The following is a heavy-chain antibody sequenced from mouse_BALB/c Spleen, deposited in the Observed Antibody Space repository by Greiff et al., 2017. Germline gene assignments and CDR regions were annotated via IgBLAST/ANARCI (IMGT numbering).Heavy chain of an antibody. CDR3: KLGRYAIDD. CDR2: IHDSGST. V-gene: IGHV3-1*02. CDR1: GYTITSGYS. J-gene: IGHJ4*01. D-gene: IGHD3-1*01. Sequence: EVKLVESGPDLVKPSQSLSLTCTATGYTITSGYSWHWIQQFPGNLLEWMGYIHDSGSTNYNPSFKGRITITRDTSKNHFFLQLNSVTTEDTATYYCKLGRYAIDDWGQGTSVTVSS.